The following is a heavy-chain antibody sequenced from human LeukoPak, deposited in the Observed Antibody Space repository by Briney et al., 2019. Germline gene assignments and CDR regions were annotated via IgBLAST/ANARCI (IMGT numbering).Heavy chain of an antibody. CDR1: GFTFRSYS. CDR2: ISSSSSYI. J-gene: IGHJ4*02. V-gene: IGHV3-21*01. CDR3: ARVKAYCSSTSCLYYFDY. D-gene: IGHD2-2*01. Sequence: GGSLRLSCAASGFTFRSYSMNWVRQAPGKGRVGVSSISSSSSYIYYADSVKGRFTISRDNAKNSLYLQMNSLRAEDTAVYYCARVKAYCSSTSCLYYFDYWGQGTLVTVSS.